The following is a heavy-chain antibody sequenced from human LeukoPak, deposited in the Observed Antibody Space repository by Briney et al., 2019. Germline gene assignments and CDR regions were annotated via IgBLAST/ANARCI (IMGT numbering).Heavy chain of an antibody. Sequence: ASVKVSCKASGYTFTNYGVSWVRHATGQGLEWMGWMNPNSGNTGYAQKFQGRVTITRNTSISTAYMELSSLRSEDTAVYYCARKGPAAYDYYYMDVWGKGTTVTVSS. D-gene: IGHD2-2*01. CDR2: MNPNSGNT. CDR1: GYTFTNYG. V-gene: IGHV1-8*03. J-gene: IGHJ6*03. CDR3: ARKGPAAYDYYYMDV.